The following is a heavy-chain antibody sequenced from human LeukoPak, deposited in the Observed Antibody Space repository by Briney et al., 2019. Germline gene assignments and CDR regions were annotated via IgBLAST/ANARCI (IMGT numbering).Heavy chain of an antibody. CDR3: AKEEGAFDI. J-gene: IGHJ3*02. V-gene: IGHV3-23*01. CDR1: GFAFSSYA. Sequence: GGSLRLSCVASGFAFSSYAMNWVRQAPGKGLEWVSGVSNSGSSTYYTSSVKGRFTISRDNSKKMIFLQMDSLRAEDTALYYCAKEEGAFDIWGQGTMVTVSS. CDR2: VSNSGSST.